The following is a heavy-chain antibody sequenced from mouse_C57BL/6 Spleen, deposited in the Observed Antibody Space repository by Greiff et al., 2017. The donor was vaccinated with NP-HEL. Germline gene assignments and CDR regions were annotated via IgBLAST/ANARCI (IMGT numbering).Heavy chain of an antibody. CDR1: GYTFTDYY. CDR2: IFPGSGST. D-gene: IGHD1-1*01. Sequence: QVQLKESGPELVKPGASVKISCKASGYTFTDYYINWVKQRPGQGLEWIGWIFPGSGSTYYNEKFKGKATLTVDKSSSTAYMLLSSLTSEDSAVYFCARSGGYYYGSSYPAWFAYWGQGTLVTVSA. J-gene: IGHJ3*01. CDR3: ARSGGYYYGSSYPAWFAY. V-gene: IGHV1-75*01.